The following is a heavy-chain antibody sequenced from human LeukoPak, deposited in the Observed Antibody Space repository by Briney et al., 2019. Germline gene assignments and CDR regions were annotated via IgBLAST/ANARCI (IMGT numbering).Heavy chain of an antibody. Sequence: GGSLRLSCAASGFTFSPYWMHWVRQAPGEGLVWVSHINGDGTTTTYADSVKGRFTISRDNAQNTLYLQMNSLRAEDTAVYYCARGTALQDYWGQGTLVTVSS. J-gene: IGHJ4*02. D-gene: IGHD2-2*02. V-gene: IGHV3-74*01. CDR2: INGDGTTT. CDR1: GFTFSPYW. CDR3: ARGTALQDY.